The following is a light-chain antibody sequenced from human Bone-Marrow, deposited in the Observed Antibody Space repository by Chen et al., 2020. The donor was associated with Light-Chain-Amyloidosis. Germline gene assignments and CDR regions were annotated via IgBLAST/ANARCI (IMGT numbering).Light chain of an antibody. V-gene: IGKV3-20*01. Sequence: EIVLTQSPGTLSFSLGAGANLSCSASQTISSNYLTWYQQKFGQAPRLLIYGSSSRATGIPDRFTGSGSGTDFTLTINRLDPEDFAMYYCQQYGTSPLTFGGGTKVEIK. CDR3: QQYGTSPLT. J-gene: IGKJ4*01. CDR1: QTISSNY. CDR2: GSS.